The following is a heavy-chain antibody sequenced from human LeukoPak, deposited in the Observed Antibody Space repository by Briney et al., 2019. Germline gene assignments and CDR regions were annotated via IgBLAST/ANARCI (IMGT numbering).Heavy chain of an antibody. CDR2: IYYSGST. CDR3: ARGYSYDKFDY. Sequence: SETLSLTCTVSGGSISSGGYYWSWIRQHPGKGLEWNGYIYYSGSTYYNPSLKSRVTKSVDTSKNQFSLKLSSVTAADTAVYYCARGYSYDKFDYWGQGTLVTVSS. V-gene: IGHV4-31*03. J-gene: IGHJ4*02. D-gene: IGHD5-18*01. CDR1: GGSISSGGYY.